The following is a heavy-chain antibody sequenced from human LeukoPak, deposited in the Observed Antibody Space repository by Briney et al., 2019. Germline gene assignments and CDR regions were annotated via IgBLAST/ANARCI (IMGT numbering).Heavy chain of an antibody. Sequence: GGSLRLSCAASGFTFSDSAIHWVRQASGKGLEWVGRIRSKPQSYATAYDESLKGRFTISRDDSKNAAYLQMSSLKIEDTAVYYCTRVGPSTVVDYWGQGTQVTVSS. CDR3: TRVGPSTVVDY. J-gene: IGHJ4*02. D-gene: IGHD1-26*01. CDR1: GFTFSDSA. CDR2: IRSKPQSYAT. V-gene: IGHV3-73*01.